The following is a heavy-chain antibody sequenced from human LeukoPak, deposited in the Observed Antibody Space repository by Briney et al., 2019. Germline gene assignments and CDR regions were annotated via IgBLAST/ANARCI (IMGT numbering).Heavy chain of an antibody. V-gene: IGHV4-39*07. CDR2: IYYSGST. D-gene: IGHD3-10*01. Sequence: SETLSLTCSVSGGSISSSSYSWGWTRQPPGKGLEWIGNIYYSGSTYYNPSLKSRVTISVDTSKNQFSLKLRSVTAADTAVYYCARSSMGYYGSGSYYKGNLRGRYFDYWGQGTLVTVSS. CDR1: GGSISSSSYS. J-gene: IGHJ4*02. CDR3: ARSSMGYYGSGSYYKGNLRGRYFDY.